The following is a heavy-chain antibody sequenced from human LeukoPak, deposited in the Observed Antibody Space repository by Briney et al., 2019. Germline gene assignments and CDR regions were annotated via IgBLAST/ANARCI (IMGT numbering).Heavy chain of an antibody. CDR2: ISYSGST. CDR3: ARDRDDFWSGSYYFDY. V-gene: IGHV4-59*11. Sequence: SETLSLTCTVSGGSISSHYWNWIRQPPGKGLEWIGYISYSGSTNYNPSLKSRVTISVDTSKNQFSLKLSSVTAADTAVYYCARDRDDFWSGSYYFDYWGQGTLVTVSS. D-gene: IGHD3-3*01. CDR1: GGSISSHY. J-gene: IGHJ4*02.